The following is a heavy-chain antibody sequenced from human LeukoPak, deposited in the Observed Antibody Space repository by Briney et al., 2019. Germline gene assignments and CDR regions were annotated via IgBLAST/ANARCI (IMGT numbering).Heavy chain of an antibody. V-gene: IGHV3-64*02. CDR3: ARGGSSGWYVGDAFDF. Sequence: GGSLRLSCAASGFTFRSYAMHWVRQAPGKGLEYVSAISSNGGSTYFADSVKGRFTISRDNSESTLYLQMGSLRAEDMAVYYCARGGSSGWYVGDAFDFWGQGTMVTVSS. J-gene: IGHJ3*01. D-gene: IGHD6-19*01. CDR2: ISSNGGST. CDR1: GFTFRSYA.